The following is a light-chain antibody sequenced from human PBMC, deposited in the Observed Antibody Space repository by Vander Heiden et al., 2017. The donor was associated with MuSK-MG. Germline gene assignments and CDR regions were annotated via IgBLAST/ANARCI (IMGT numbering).Light chain of an antibody. Sequence: QSALTQPASVSGSPGQSITISCTGTSSDVGNYNYVSWYQQHPGKAPKLMIYDVSNRPSGVSNRFSGSKSGNTASLTISGLQAEDEADDYCSSYTSSSTVVFGGGTKLTVL. V-gene: IGLV2-14*03. J-gene: IGLJ2*01. CDR1: SSDVGNYNY. CDR3: SSYTSSSTVV. CDR2: DVS.